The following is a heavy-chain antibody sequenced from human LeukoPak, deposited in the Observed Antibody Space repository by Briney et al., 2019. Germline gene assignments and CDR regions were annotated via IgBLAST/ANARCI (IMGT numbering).Heavy chain of an antibody. J-gene: IGHJ4*02. CDR1: GYTFSSYS. Sequence: PGGSLRLSCAASGYTFSSYSINWVRQAPGKGLEWVSPISVRSNYIYYADSVRGRFRNSRDDARDSLYLQMNSLRAEDTAVYYCVRLRRNSDTSGFYYYYDFWGQGTLVTVSS. CDR2: ISVRSNYI. D-gene: IGHD3-22*01. CDR3: VRLRRNSDTSGFYYYYDF. V-gene: IGHV3-21*01.